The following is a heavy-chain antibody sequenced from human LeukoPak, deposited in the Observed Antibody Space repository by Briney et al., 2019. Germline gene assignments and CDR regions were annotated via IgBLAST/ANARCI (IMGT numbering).Heavy chain of an antibody. CDR1: GFTLSRNA. CDR3: VRGQEVIYTPTFDY. Sequence: GGSLRLSCSASGFTLSRNAMHWVRQAPGKGLEYVSSIGTNGISTYYADSVQDRFTISRDNSKNTLYLQMSSLRPEDTAVYYCVRGQEVIYTPTFDYWGRGAVVTVSS. CDR2: IGTNGIST. V-gene: IGHV3-64*03. D-gene: IGHD3-16*01. J-gene: IGHJ4*02.